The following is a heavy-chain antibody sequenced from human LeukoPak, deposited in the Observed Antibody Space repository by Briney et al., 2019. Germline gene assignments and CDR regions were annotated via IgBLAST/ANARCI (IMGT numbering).Heavy chain of an antibody. D-gene: IGHD1-1*01. CDR1: GYTITGYY. CDR2: INPNNGGT. V-gene: IGHV1-2*07. CDR3: GRDRHWNQGNFDY. J-gene: IGHJ4*02. Sequence: ASVKVSCKAFGYTITGYYIHWVRQAPGQGLEWMGWINPNNGGTNSAHKFQGRVTMTRDTSIGTAYMELNRLTYDDTAVYYCGRDRHWNQGNFDYWGQGTLVTVSS.